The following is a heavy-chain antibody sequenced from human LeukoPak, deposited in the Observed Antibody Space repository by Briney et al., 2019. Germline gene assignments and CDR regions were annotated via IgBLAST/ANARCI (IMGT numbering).Heavy chain of an antibody. CDR1: GYTFTSYD. CDR3: ASATTYYDFWSGYYSYYHYGMDV. J-gene: IGHJ6*02. V-gene: IGHV1-8*01. Sequence: ASVTVSCKASGYTFTSYDINWVRQATGQGLEWMGWMNPNSGNTGYAQKFQGRVTMTRNTSISTAYMELSSLRSEDTAVYYCASATTYYDFWSGYYSYYHYGMDVWGQGTTVTVSS. CDR2: MNPNSGNT. D-gene: IGHD3-3*01.